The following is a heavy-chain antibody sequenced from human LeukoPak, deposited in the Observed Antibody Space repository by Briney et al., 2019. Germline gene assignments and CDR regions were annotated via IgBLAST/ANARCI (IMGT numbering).Heavy chain of an antibody. CDR1: GFIFSSYG. CDR3: AKASRVPWADYAFDI. J-gene: IGHJ3*02. CDR2: TSYDGSNK. D-gene: IGHD7-27*01. V-gene: IGHV3-30*18. Sequence: GGSLRLSCAASGFIFSSYGMHWVRQAPGKGLEWVAVTSYDGSNKFYADSVKGRFTISRDNSKNTLYLQMNSLRAEDTAVYYCAKASRVPWADYAFDIWGQGTMVTVSS.